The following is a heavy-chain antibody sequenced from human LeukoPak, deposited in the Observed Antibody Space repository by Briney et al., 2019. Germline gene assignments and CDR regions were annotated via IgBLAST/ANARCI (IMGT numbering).Heavy chain of an antibody. CDR1: GFTVSSVY. Sequence: GGSLRHSCAASGFTVSSVYMSWVRQAPGKGLEWVSIIYSGGSTFYTDSVKGRFTISRDNSKSTLYLQMNSLRGEDTAVYYCAARYNWNDGFDYWGQGTLVTVSS. J-gene: IGHJ4*02. CDR2: IYSGGST. V-gene: IGHV3-66*01. D-gene: IGHD1-20*01. CDR3: AARYNWNDGFDY.